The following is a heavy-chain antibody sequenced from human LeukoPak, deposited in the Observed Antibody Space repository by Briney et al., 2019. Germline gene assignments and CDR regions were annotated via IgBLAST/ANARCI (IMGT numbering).Heavy chain of an antibody. J-gene: IGHJ4*02. D-gene: IGHD3-22*01. Sequence: SLRLSCAVSGFSVSSNYMSWVRQAPGKGLEWVSVIYSVGNTYYADSVKGRFTISRDTSKNTLYLQMNSLRAEDTAVYYCAREWDTSGRYFDSWGQGTLVTVSS. CDR2: IYSVGNT. CDR3: AREWDTSGRYFDS. CDR1: GFSVSSNY. V-gene: IGHV3-53*01.